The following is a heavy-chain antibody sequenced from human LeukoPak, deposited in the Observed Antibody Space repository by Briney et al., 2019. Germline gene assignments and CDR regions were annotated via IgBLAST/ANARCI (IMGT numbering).Heavy chain of an antibody. CDR3: ARVVAVAGDFDY. D-gene: IGHD6-19*01. CDR2: IYYSGST. CDR1: GASISGSGYY. V-gene: IGHV4-39*07. J-gene: IGHJ4*02. Sequence: NASETLSLTCTVSGASISGSGYYWGWIRQPPGKGLEWIGSIYYSGSTYYNPSLKSRVTISVDTSKNQFSLKLSSVTAADTAVYYCARVVAVAGDFDYWGQGTLVTVSS.